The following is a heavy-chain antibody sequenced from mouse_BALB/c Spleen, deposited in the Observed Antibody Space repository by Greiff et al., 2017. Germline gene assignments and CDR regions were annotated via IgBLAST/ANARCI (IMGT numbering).Heavy chain of an antibody. J-gene: IGHJ3*01. D-gene: IGHD3-3*01. CDR1: GYTFTSYW. Sequence: LVESGAELAKPGASVKMSCKASGYTFTSYWMHWVKQRPGQGLEWIGYINPSTGYTEYNQKFKDKATLTADKSSSTAYMQLSSLTSEDSAVYYCARMRDRDWFAYWGQGTLVTVSA. CDR2: INPSTGYT. CDR3: ARMRDRDWFAY. V-gene: IGHV1-7*01.